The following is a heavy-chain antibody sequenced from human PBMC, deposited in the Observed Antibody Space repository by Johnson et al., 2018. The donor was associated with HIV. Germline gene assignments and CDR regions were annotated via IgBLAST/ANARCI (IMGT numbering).Heavy chain of an antibody. Sequence: QVQLVESGGGVVQPGRSLRLSCAASGFTFSSYGMHWVRQAPGKGLEWVAVISYDGSNKYYADSVKGRFTISRDNSKNTLYLQMNSLRAEDTAVYYCAKDQYSYDSSGYPTGAFDIWGQGTMVTVSS. D-gene: IGHD3-22*01. CDR2: ISYDGSNK. V-gene: IGHV3-30*18. J-gene: IGHJ3*02. CDR3: AKDQYSYDSSGYPTGAFDI. CDR1: GFTFSSYG.